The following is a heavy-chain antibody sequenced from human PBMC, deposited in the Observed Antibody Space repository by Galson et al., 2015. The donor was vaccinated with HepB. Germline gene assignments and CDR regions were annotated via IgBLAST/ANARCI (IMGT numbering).Heavy chain of an antibody. V-gene: IGHV3-21*01. CDR2: ISSSSSYI. CDR1: GFTFSSYS. J-gene: IGHJ6*03. Sequence: SLRVSCAASGFTFSSYSMNWVRQAPGKGLEWVSSISSSSSYIYYTDSVKGRFTISRDNAKNSLYLQLNSLRAEDTAVYYCARDVIVATITYYYMDGWGKGTTVTVSS. CDR3: ARDVIVATITYYYMDG. D-gene: IGHD5-12*01.